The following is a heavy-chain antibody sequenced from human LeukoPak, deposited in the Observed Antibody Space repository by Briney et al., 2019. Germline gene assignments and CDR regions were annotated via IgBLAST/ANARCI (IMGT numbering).Heavy chain of an antibody. J-gene: IGHJ6*02. Sequence: SETLSLTCAVYGGSFSGYYWSWIRQPPGKGLEWIGEINHSGSTNYNPSLKSRVTISVDTSKNQFSLKLSSVTAADTAVYYCARERGRDFWSGYYYYGMDVWGQGTTVTVSS. CDR2: INHSGST. CDR3: ARERGRDFWSGYYYYGMDV. V-gene: IGHV4-34*01. CDR1: GGSFSGYY. D-gene: IGHD3-3*01.